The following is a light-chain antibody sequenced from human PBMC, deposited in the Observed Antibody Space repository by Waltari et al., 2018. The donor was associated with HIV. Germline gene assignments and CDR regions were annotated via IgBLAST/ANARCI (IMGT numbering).Light chain of an antibody. CDR3: QVWDSGSDHVV. V-gene: IGLV3-21*02. Sequence: SYVLTQPPSVSVAPGQTARITCGGDNIGSKSVHWYQQKPGQAPVLVVYDDSDRPSAIPERFSGSNSGNTATLTISRVEAGDEADFYCQVWDSGSDHVVFGGGTKLTVL. J-gene: IGLJ2*01. CDR2: DDS. CDR1: NIGSKS.